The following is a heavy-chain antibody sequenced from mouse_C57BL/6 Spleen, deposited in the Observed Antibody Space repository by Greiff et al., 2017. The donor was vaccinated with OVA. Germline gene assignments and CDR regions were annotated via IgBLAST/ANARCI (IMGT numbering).Heavy chain of an antibody. CDR2: FYPGSGSI. V-gene: IGHV1-62-2*01. J-gene: IGHJ2*01. CDR1: GYTFTEYT. Sequence: VQGVESGAELVKPGASAKLSCKASGYTFTEYTIHWVKQRSGQGLEWIGWFYPGSGSIKYNEKFKDKATLTADKSSSTVYMELSRLTSEDSAVYFCARHEGRGSGYNYWGQGTTLTVSS. CDR3: ARHEGRGSGYNY. D-gene: IGHD3-2*02.